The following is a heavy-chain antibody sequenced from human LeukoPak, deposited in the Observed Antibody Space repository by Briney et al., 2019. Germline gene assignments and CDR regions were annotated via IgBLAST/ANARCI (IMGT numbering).Heavy chain of an antibody. D-gene: IGHD3-10*01. Sequence: GRSLRLSCAASGFTLSIYGMSWVRQASGRGREWVSFVSGGCGSTFHADSVKGQFTSSRNNSKNTLYLQRNSRRADDTAAYYCAKRGGLDYCCYYFDVWGKGTTVTVSS. CDR1: GFTLSIYG. J-gene: IGHJ6*03. V-gene: IGHV3-23*01. CDR2: VSGGCGST. CDR3: AKRGGLDYCCYYFDV.